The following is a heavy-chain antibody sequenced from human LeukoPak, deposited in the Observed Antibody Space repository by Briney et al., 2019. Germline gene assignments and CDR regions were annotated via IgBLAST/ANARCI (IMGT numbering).Heavy chain of an antibody. V-gene: IGHV4-31*03. D-gene: IGHD6-19*01. CDR1: GGSISSGGYY. CDR3: ARHPSTKQWLTPSGFFDY. J-gene: IGHJ4*02. CDR2: IYYSGST. Sequence: PSETLSLTCTVSGGSISSGGYYWSWIRQHPGKGLEWIGYIYYSGSTYYNPSLKSRVTISVDTSKNQFSLKLSSVTAADTAVYYCARHPSTKQWLTPSGFFDYWGQGTLVTVSS.